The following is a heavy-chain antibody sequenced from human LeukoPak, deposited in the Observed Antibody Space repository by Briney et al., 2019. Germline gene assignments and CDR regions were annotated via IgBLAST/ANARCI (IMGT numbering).Heavy chain of an antibody. Sequence: PSGTLSLTCAVSGGSISSSNWWGWVRHPPGKGLDWIGEIYHSGSTNYNQALKSRVTISVDKSKNQFSAKLGSVTAADTAVYYCARVRYNWNDVLGWGQGTLVTVSS. J-gene: IGHJ4*02. CDR1: GGSISSSNW. V-gene: IGHV4-4*02. CDR2: IYHSGST. CDR3: ARVRYNWNDVLG. D-gene: IGHD1-20*01.